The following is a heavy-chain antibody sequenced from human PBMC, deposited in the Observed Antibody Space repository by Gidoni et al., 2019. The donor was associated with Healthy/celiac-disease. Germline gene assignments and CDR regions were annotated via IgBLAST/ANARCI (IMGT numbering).Heavy chain of an antibody. CDR2: ISYDGSNK. V-gene: IGHV3-30-3*01. CDR3: ARDQDGGYLGTTDY. Sequence: QVQLVESGGGVVQPGRSLRLYCAASGFTFSSYAMHWVRQAPGKGLEWVAVISYDGSNKYYADSVKGRFTISRDNSKNTLYLQMNSLRAEDTAVYYCARDQDGGYLGTTDYWGQGTLVTVSS. CDR1: GFTFSSYA. D-gene: IGHD1-7*01. J-gene: IGHJ4*02.